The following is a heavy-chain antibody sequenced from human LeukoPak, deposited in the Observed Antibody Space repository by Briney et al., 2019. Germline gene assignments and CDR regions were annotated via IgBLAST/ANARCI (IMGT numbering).Heavy chain of an antibody. D-gene: IGHD2-2*01. V-gene: IGHV4-30-2*01. CDR2: FYHSGST. J-gene: IGHJ5*02. CDR1: GGSISSGGYS. CDR3: ARSIVLLPAAIGWFDP. Sequence: SETLSLTCAVSGGSISSGGYSWSWIRQPPGKGLEWIGYFYHSGSTYYNPSLKSRVIISVDRFKNQFSLKLSSVAAADTAVYYCARSIVLLPAAIGWFDPWGQGTLVTVSS.